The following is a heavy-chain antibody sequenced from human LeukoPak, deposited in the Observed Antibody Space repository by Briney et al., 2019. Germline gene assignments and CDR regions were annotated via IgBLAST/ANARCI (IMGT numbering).Heavy chain of an antibody. D-gene: IGHD4-23*01. CDR1: GYSFSNHW. V-gene: IGHV5-51*01. J-gene: IGHJ4*02. CDR3: ARRPQGYGGSVDY. CDR2: IYPGDSDT. Sequence: GESLKISCKGSGYSFSNHWISWVRQMPGKGLEWMGIIYPGDSDTRYSPSFQGQVTISADKSINTAYLQWSSLKASDTAMYYCARRPQGYGGSVDYWGQGTLVTVSS.